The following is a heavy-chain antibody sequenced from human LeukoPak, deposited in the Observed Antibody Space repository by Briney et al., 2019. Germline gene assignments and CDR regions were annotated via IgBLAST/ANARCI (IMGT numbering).Heavy chain of an antibody. J-gene: IGHJ4*02. CDR1: GFTFSSYS. Sequence: PGGSLRLSCAASGFTFSSYSMNWVRQAPGKGLEWVSSISSSSSYIYYADSVKGRFTISRDNAKNSLYLQMNSLRAEDTAVYYCARGGGYSGYDYLFTYYVVDYWGQGTLVTVSS. D-gene: IGHD5-12*01. CDR2: ISSSSSYI. V-gene: IGHV3-21*01. CDR3: ARGGGYSGYDYLFTYYVVDY.